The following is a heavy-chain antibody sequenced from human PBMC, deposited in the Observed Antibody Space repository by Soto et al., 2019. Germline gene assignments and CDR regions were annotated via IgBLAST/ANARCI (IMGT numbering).Heavy chain of an antibody. CDR1: GFTFSSYW. D-gene: IGHD3-9*01. V-gene: IGHV3-7*01. CDR2: IKQDGSEK. Sequence: GGSLRLSCAASGFTFSSYWMSWVRQAPGKGLEWVANIKQDGSEKYYVDSVKGRFTISRDNAKNSLYLQMNSLRAEDTAVYYCARAKRYYDILTGYYMSAFDIWGQGTTVTVSS. J-gene: IGHJ3*02. CDR3: ARAKRYYDILTGYYMSAFDI.